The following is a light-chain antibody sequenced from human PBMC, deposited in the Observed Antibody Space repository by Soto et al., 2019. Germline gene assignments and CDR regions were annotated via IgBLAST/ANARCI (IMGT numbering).Light chain of an antibody. CDR1: QTITNY. CDR2: HAS. J-gene: IGKJ4*01. CDR3: HQTYSPPLT. V-gene: IGKV1-39*01. Sequence: EIQMTQSPSSLSASVGDRVTITCRASQTITNYLNWYQQKPGKTPKLLIYHASNLQTGVPSRFSGSGSGTDFTLTITSLQPEDFATYFCHQTYSPPLTFGCGTKMEIK.